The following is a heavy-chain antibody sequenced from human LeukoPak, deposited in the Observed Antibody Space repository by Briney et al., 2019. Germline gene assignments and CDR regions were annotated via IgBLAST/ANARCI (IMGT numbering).Heavy chain of an antibody. CDR1: GFTFSSYG. CDR3: AKDRISSSCTLDH. CDR2: ISYDGSNK. V-gene: IGHV3-30*18. Sequence: GGSLRLSCAASGFTFSSYGMHWVRQAPGKGLEWVAVISYDGSNKYYADSMKGRFTISRDNSKNTLYLQMNSLRAEDTAVYYCAKDRISSSCTLDHWGQGTLVTVSS. D-gene: IGHD6-13*01. J-gene: IGHJ4*02.